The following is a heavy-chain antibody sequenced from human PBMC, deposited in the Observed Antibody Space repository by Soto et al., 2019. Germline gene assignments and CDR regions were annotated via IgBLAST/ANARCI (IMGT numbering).Heavy chain of an antibody. Sequence: PSETLSLTCTVSGGSISSSSYYWGWIRQPPGKGLEWIGSIYYSGSTYYNPSLKSRVTISVDTSKNQFSLKLSSVTAADTAVYYCAGSGSYYYCDYWGQGTLVTVSS. D-gene: IGHD1-26*01. J-gene: IGHJ4*02. CDR3: AGSGSYYYCDY. V-gene: IGHV4-39*01. CDR2: IYYSGST. CDR1: GGSISSSSYY.